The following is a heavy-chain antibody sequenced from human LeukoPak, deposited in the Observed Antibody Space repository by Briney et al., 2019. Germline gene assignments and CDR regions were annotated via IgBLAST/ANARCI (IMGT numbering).Heavy chain of an antibody. CDR1: EFTFSSYA. CDR3: ARDNGGNSGDYYYYYMDV. J-gene: IGHJ6*03. Sequence: GGSLRLSCAASEFTFSSYAMAWVRQAPGKGLDWVSAISGSGGNTYYADSVKGRFTISRDNAKNSLYLQMNSLRAEDTAVCYCARDNGGNSGDYYYYYMDVWGKGTTVTVSS. V-gene: IGHV3-23*01. D-gene: IGHD4-23*01. CDR2: ISGSGGNT.